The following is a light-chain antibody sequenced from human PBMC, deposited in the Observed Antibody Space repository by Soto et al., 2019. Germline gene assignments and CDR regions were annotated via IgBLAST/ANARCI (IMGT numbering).Light chain of an antibody. V-gene: IGLV2-14*01. CDR2: EVT. J-gene: IGLJ1*01. CDR3: VSYTDTDTLV. CDR1: NTDVGQDKS. Sequence: QSVLTQPASVSGSRGQSIIISCVGRNTDVGQDKSVSWYQQGPGKAPKLLIFEVTNRPSGVSNRFSGSRSGNTASLTLSGLQPDDEGDYFCVSYTDTDTLVFGTGTKVTVL.